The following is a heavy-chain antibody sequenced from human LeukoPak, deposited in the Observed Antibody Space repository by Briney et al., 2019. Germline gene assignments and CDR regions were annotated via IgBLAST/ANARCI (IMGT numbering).Heavy chain of an antibody. CDR1: GFSFSNYW. CDR2: IKQDGGEK. D-gene: IGHD3-10*01. J-gene: IGHJ4*02. Sequence: GGSLRLSCAASGFSFSNYWMNWVRQAPGKGLEWVANIKQDGGEKYYVDSVKDRFTISRDNAKNSLYLQMSSLRAEDTAVYYCGRADQKWFGESMVDYWGQGTLVTVSS. V-gene: IGHV3-7*01. CDR3: GRADQKWFGESMVDY.